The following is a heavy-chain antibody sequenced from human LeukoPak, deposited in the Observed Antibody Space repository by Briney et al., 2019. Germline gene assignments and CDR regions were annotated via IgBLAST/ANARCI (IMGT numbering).Heavy chain of an antibody. D-gene: IGHD6-13*01. V-gene: IGHV3-30*02. CDR1: AFSFNTYG. Sequence: GGSLRLSCATSAFSFNTYGMHWVRQAPGKGLQWVAFIRYNGNDQYYADSVKGRFTISRDNAKDTLYLQMNSLRAEDTAVYYCTGHHQAYSRTYWGQGTLVTVSS. CDR2: IRYNGNDQ. CDR3: TGHHQAYSRTY. J-gene: IGHJ4*02.